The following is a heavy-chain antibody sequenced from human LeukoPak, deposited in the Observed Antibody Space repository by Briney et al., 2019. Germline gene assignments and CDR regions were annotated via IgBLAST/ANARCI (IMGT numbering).Heavy chain of an antibody. V-gene: IGHV3-23*01. CDR3: AKRRGGYGDFDY. Sequence: GGSLRLSCAASGFTFSSYAMSWVRQAPGKGLEWVSAISGSGGSTYYADSVKGRFTISGDNSKNTLYLQMNSLRAEDTAVYYCAKRRGGYGDFDYWGQGTLVTVSS. D-gene: IGHD4-17*01. J-gene: IGHJ4*02. CDR1: GFTFSSYA. CDR2: ISGSGGST.